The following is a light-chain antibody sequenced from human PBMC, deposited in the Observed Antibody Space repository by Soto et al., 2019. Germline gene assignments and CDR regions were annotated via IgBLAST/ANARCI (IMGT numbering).Light chain of an antibody. Sequence: EIVMTQSPATLYVSRGDRATLSCRASQSVSSSLAWYQQIPGQAPRLLIYDASTSATGIPARFGGSGSGTEFTLTISSLQSEDFAVYYCKQYNNWPPLTFGGGTKVELK. CDR3: KQYNNWPPLT. CDR1: QSVSSS. J-gene: IGKJ4*01. V-gene: IGKV3-15*01. CDR2: DAS.